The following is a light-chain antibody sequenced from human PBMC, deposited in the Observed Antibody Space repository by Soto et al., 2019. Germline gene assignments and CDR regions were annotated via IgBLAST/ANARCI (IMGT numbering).Light chain of an antibody. CDR3: CSYAGSRYV. CDR1: SSDVGDYYY. Sequence: QSVLTQPRSVSGSPGQSVTISCTGTSSDVGDYYYVSWYQQHPGKAPKLMIYDVSKRPSGVPDRFSGSKSGTTASLTISGVQAEDEADYYCCSYAGSRYVFGTGTKLTVL. CDR2: DVS. V-gene: IGLV2-11*01. J-gene: IGLJ1*01.